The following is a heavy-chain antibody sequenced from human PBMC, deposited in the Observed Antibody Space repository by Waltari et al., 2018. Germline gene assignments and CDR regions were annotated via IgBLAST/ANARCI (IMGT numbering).Heavy chain of an antibody. J-gene: IGHJ3*02. CDR3: ARGGDGYKSYAFDI. CDR1: GGSISSYY. V-gene: IGHV4-4*09. D-gene: IGHD5-12*01. Sequence: QVQLQESGPGLVKPSETLSLTCTVSGGSISSYYWSWIRQPPGKGLEWIGYIYTSGSTNYNPSLKSRVTISVDTSKNQFSLKLSSVTAADTAVYYCARGGDGYKSYAFDIWGQGTMVTVSS. CDR2: IYTSGST.